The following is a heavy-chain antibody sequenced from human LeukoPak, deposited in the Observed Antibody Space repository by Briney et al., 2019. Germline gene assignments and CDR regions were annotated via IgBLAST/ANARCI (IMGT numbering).Heavy chain of an antibody. V-gene: IGHV4-4*07. CDR2: INISGNT. D-gene: IGHD6-25*01. J-gene: IGHJ4*02. CDR3: TREATANSGGYYFDY. CDR1: GGSIGSNY. Sequence: SETLSLTCTVSGGSIGSNYWSWVRQPAGKGLGWVGRINISGNTNCNPSLKSRVTMSVDTSKNQFSLRLNFVTAADTAVYYCTREATANSGGYYFDYWGQGTLVTVSS.